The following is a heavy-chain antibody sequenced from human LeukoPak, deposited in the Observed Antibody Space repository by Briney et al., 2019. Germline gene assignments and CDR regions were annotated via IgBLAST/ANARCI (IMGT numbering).Heavy chain of an antibody. Sequence: PGGSLRLSCAASGFTFSNAWMSWVRQAPGKGLEWVSAISGSGGGTYYADSVKGRFTISRDNSKNTLYLQMNSLRAEDTAVYYCAKNAYIAAAYGWFDPWGQGTLVTVSS. V-gene: IGHV3-23*01. CDR2: ISGSGGGT. CDR1: GFTFSNAW. CDR3: AKNAYIAAAYGWFDP. D-gene: IGHD6-13*01. J-gene: IGHJ5*02.